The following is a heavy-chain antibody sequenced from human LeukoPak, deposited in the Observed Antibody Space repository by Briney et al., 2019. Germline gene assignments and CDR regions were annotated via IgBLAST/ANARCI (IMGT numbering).Heavy chain of an antibody. CDR2: INHSGST. Sequence: NPSETLSLTCTVSGGSISSYYWSWIRQPPGKGLEWIGEINHSGSTNYNPSLKSRVTISVDTSKNQFSLKLSSVTAADTAVYYCARSYYDSSGYWAPRSYYYYYMDVWGKGTTVTISS. V-gene: IGHV4-34*01. CDR1: GGSISSYY. D-gene: IGHD3-22*01. CDR3: ARSYYDSSGYWAPRSYYYYYMDV. J-gene: IGHJ6*03.